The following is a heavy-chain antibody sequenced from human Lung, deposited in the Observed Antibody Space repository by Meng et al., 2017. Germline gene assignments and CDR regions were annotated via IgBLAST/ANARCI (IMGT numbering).Heavy chain of an antibody. CDR2: MYYSGNI. J-gene: IGHJ4*02. CDR3: ARHKGHSYGYLYFDY. Sequence: QLQLQESGPGLVSPSETLSLICTVSGDSISSSNYYWGWIRQPPGKGLEWIGSMYYSGNIYYNPSLKSRVTISVDTSKNQFSLKVSSVTAADTAVFYCARHKGHSYGYLYFDYWGQGTLVTVSS. V-gene: IGHV4-39*01. D-gene: IGHD5-18*01. CDR1: GDSISSSNYY.